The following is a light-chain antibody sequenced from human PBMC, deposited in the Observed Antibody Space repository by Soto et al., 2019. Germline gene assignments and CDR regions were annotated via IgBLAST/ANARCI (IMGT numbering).Light chain of an antibody. V-gene: IGKV3-15*01. Sequence: EIVMTQSPATLSVSPGERATLSCRASQSVGSDLAWYQQKPGQAPRHLIFGASTRATGIPARFSGSGSGTEFTLTISSLQSEDFAVYFCQQYNTWPPLTFGGGTKVEIK. CDR3: QQYNTWPPLT. CDR2: GAS. J-gene: IGKJ4*01. CDR1: QSVGSD.